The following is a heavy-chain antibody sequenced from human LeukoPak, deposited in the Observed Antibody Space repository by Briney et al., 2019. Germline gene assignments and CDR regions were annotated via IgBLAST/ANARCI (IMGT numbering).Heavy chain of an antibody. CDR3: AKAPTSGGYGNYYFDY. CDR2: ISGSGGNT. D-gene: IGHD1-26*01. J-gene: IGHJ4*02. V-gene: IGHV3-23*01. CDR1: GFTFSSYA. Sequence: SGGSLRLSCAASGFTFSSYAMTGVRQAPGKGLEWVSAISGSGGNTYYPDSVKGRFTISRDNSKSTLYLQMNSLSAEDPAVYYCAKAPTSGGYGNYYFDYWGQGTLVTVSS.